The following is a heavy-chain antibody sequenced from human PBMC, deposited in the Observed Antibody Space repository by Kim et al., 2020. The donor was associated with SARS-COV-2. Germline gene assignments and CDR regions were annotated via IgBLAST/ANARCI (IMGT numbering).Heavy chain of an antibody. V-gene: IGHV1-2*06. CDR1: GYTFTGYY. J-gene: IGHJ4*02. D-gene: IGHD3-9*01. CDR2: TNPNSGGT. Sequence: ASVKVSCKASGYTFTGYYLHWVRQAPGQGLEWMGRTNPNSGGTNYAQKFQGRVTMTRDTSISTAYMELSGLRSDDTAVYYCVRGGDVLTGYYSGYWGQGTLVTISS. CDR3: VRGGDVLTGYYSGY.